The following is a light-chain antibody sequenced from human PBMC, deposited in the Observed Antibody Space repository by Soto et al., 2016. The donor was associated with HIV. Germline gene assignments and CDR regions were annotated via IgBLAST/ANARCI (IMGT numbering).Light chain of an antibody. CDR1: QGISNY. CDR2: AAS. CDR3: QQLNSYPPYT. Sequence: DIQLTQSPSFLSASVGDRVTITCRASQGISNYLAWYQQKPGKVPKLLIYAASTSQSGVPSRFSGSGSGTEFTLTISSLQPEDFATYYCQQLNSYPPYTFGQGTKLEIK. V-gene: IGKV1-9*01. J-gene: IGKJ2*01.